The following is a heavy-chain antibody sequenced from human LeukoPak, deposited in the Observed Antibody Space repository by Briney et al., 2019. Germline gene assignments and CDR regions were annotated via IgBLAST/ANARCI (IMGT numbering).Heavy chain of an antibody. Sequence: PGGSLRLSCAASGFTFSSYNMIWVRQAPGKGLEWVSSITATSPYIYYADSVKGRFTIYRDNAENSLYLQMNSVRVEDTAVYYCARASSSASIAARLRSADYYYMDVWGKGITVTVSS. J-gene: IGHJ6*03. CDR1: GFTFSSYN. D-gene: IGHD6-6*01. CDR3: ARASSSASIAARLRSADYYYMDV. V-gene: IGHV3-21*01. CDR2: ITATSPYI.